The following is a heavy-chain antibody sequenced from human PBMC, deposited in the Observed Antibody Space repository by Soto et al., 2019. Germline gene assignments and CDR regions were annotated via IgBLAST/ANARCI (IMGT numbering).Heavy chain of an antibody. CDR1: GGSFSGYY. CDR2: INHSGSI. Sequence: SETLSLTCAVYGGSFSGYYWSWIRQPPGKGLERIGEINHSGSINYNPSLKSRVTISIDTSKNQFSLKLSSVTAADTAVYYCARDRLSYYYDSSGFGPGAFDIWGQGTMVTVSS. J-gene: IGHJ3*02. CDR3: ARDRLSYYYDSSGFGPGAFDI. V-gene: IGHV4-34*01. D-gene: IGHD3-22*01.